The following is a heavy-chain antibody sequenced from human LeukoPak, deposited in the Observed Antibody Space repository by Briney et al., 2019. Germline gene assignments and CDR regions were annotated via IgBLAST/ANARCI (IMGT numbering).Heavy chain of an antibody. J-gene: IGHJ2*01. CDR3: AKGPRAGLRYWYFDL. CDR2: VSGSGAGT. Sequence: GGSLRLSCAASGFTFSSHWVHWVRQAPGKGLQWVSTVSGSGAGTFYGDSVKGRFTISRDNSNNTLFLQMNGLSADDTAVYFCAKGPRAGLRYWYFDLWGRGSLVTVSS. D-gene: IGHD2-21*02. CDR1: GFTFSSHW. V-gene: IGHV3-23*01.